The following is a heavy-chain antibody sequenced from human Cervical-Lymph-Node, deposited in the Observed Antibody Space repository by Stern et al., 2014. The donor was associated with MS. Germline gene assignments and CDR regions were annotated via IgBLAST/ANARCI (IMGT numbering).Heavy chain of an antibody. CDR2: ISGSGTST. V-gene: IGHV3-23*04. CDR3: VKGPDVVLQGGFDY. D-gene: IGHD2-15*01. J-gene: IGHJ4*02. CDR1: GFTFSNYA. Sequence: EMQLVESGGGLVQPGGSLRLSCAVSGFTFSNYAMNWVRQTPGMRLEWVSSISGSGTSTYYADSVKGRFTISRDNSKNTVYLQMNGLRAEDTAVYYCVKGPDVVLQGGFDYWGQGTLVSVSS.